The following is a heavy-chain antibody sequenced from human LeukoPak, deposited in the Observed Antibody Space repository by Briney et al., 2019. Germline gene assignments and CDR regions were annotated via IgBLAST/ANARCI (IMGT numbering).Heavy chain of an antibody. Sequence: GASVKVSCKASGYTFTAYYIHWVRQAPGQELEWMGWINPNSGGTNYAQKFQGRVTMTRDTSISTAYMELSRLRSDDTAVYFCARRCDTSSYYTYYFDYWGQGTLVPVSS. CDR1: GYTFTAYY. CDR2: INPNSGGT. J-gene: IGHJ4*02. D-gene: IGHD3-22*01. V-gene: IGHV1-2*02. CDR3: ARRCDTSSYYTYYFDY.